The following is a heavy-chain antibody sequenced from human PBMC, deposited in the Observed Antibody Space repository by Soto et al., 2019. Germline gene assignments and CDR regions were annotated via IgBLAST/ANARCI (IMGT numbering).Heavy chain of an antibody. J-gene: IGHJ6*02. V-gene: IGHV4-30-2*01. D-gene: IGHD3-10*01. CDR2: IYHSGST. Sequence: QLQLQESGSGLVKPSQTLSLTCAVSGGSISSGGYSWSWIRQPPGKGLEWIGYIYHSGSTYYNPSLKSRVTISVDRSKNQVSLKLSSVTAADTAVYYCARAGGLLWFGELLPYGMDVWGQGTTVTVSS. CDR1: GGSISSGGYS. CDR3: ARAGGLLWFGELLPYGMDV.